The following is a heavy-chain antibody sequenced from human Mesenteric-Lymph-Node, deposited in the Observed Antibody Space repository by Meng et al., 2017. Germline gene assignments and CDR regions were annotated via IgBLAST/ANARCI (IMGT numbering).Heavy chain of an antibody. CDR1: GYTFTSYG. CDR2: ISAYNGNT. V-gene: IGHV1-18*01. CDR3: ARDTLYYDILTGYSPTNWFDP. Sequence: QVQLVQSGAEGKKPRASVKVTCKASGYTFTSYGISWVRQAPGQGLEWMGWISAYNGNTNYAQKLQGRVTMTTDTSTSTAYMELRSLRSDDTAVYYCARDTLYYDILTGYSPTNWFDPWGQGTLVTVSS. D-gene: IGHD3-9*01. J-gene: IGHJ5*02.